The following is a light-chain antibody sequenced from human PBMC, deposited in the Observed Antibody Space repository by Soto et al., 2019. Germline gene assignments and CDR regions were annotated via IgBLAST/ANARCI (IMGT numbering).Light chain of an antibody. CDR1: QDIQKW. CDR3: RQSSRFPDP. Sequence: DIQMTQSTSFVSAAVGDTINITCRASQDIQKWLAWYQQKPGKAPKVLIYAASNLESVVSSRFSGSGSGTEFSLPISSLQTEEFATYFCRQSSRFPDPFGPGTKVDIK. CDR2: AAS. V-gene: IGKV1-12*01. J-gene: IGKJ3*01.